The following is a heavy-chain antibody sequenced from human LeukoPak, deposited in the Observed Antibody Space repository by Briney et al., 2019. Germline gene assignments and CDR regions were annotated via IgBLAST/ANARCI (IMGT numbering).Heavy chain of an antibody. D-gene: IGHD7-27*01. CDR1: GGSISSYY. J-gene: IGHJ4*02. V-gene: IGHV4-59*01. CDR2: IYYSGST. CDR3: AEGESGDYFDY. Sequence: SETLSLTCTVSGGSISSYYWSWIRHPPGKGLEWIGYIYYSGSTNYNPSLKSRVTISVDTSKNQFSLKLSSVTAADTAVYYCAEGESGDYFDYWGQGTLVTVSS.